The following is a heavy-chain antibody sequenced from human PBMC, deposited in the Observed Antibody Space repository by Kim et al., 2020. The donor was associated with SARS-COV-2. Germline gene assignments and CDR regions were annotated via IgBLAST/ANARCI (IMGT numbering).Heavy chain of an antibody. CDR3: AKLGSGWSFDY. D-gene: IGHD6-19*01. Sequence: GGSLRLSCAASGLRFSNYAMSWVRQDPGKGLAWVSSIDTSGGNTFYSGSVKGRFTISRDNSKNTLYLQMNSLRAEDTAVYYCAKLGSGWSFDYWGQGTLVTVSS. CDR1: GLRFSNYA. J-gene: IGHJ4*02. CDR2: IDTSGGNT. V-gene: IGHV3-23*01.